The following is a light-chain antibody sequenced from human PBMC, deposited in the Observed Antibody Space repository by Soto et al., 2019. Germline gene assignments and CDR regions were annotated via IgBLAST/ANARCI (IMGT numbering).Light chain of an antibody. V-gene: IGKV1-9*01. CDR1: QSIRRY. Sequence: DIQMTQSPSSLSASVGDRVTITCRASQSIRRYLNWYQQRPGKAPVLLIYGASNLQSGVPSRFSGSGSGTAFTLTISSLQPEDFATYYCQQFSGYPLTFGQVTRLEIK. J-gene: IGKJ5*01. CDR2: GAS. CDR3: QQFSGYPLT.